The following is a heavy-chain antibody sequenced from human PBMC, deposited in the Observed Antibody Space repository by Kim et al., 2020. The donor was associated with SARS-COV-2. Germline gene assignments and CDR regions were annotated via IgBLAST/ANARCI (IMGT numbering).Heavy chain of an antibody. Sequence: GGSLRLSCAASGFTFDDYAMHWVRQAPGKGLEWVSGISWNSGSIGYADSVKGRFTISRDNAKNSLYLQMNSLRAEDTALYYCAKGVGAVAGRYNWFDPWGQGTLVTVSS. V-gene: IGHV3-9*01. CDR3: AKGVGAVAGRYNWFDP. D-gene: IGHD6-19*01. CDR2: ISWNSGSI. CDR1: GFTFDDYA. J-gene: IGHJ5*02.